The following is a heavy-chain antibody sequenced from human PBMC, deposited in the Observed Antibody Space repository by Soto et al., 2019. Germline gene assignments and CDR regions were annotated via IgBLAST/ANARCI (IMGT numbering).Heavy chain of an antibody. CDR2: IYWDDDK. Sequence: QITLKESGPPLVKPTQTLTLTCTFSGFSLSTSGVGVGWIRQPPGKALEWLALIYWDDDKRYSPSLKSRLTITKDTSKNQVVLTMTNMDPVDTATYYCARSMLNRSWTDYFDYWGQGTLVTVSS. V-gene: IGHV2-5*02. J-gene: IGHJ4*02. CDR3: ARSMLNRSWTDYFDY. D-gene: IGHD6-13*01. CDR1: GFSLSTSGVG.